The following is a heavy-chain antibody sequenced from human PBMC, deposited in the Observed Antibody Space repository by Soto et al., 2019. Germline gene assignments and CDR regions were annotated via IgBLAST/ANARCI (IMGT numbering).Heavy chain of an antibody. CDR3: TSPGYGLRFGGQEDY. Sequence: GSLRLSCAASGXTFSGSSMHWVRQASGKGLEWVGRIRSKANSYATAYAASLKGRFTISRDDSKNKAYLQMNSLKTEDTAVYYCTSPGYGLRFGGQEDYWGQGTLGTVSS. D-gene: IGHD3-16*01. J-gene: IGHJ4*02. V-gene: IGHV3-73*01. CDR1: GXTFSGSS. CDR2: IRSKANSYAT.